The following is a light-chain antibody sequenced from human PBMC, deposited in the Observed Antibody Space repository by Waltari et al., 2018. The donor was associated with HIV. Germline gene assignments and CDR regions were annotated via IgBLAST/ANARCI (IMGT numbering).Light chain of an antibody. Sequence: QSVLTQPHSVSAASGQKVTIPCPGSSSNSGNNFVSWYQQLPGIAPKLLIYDNTKRPSGNPDRFSGSKSGTSATLAITGLQTGDEADYYCGTWDGSLNVWVFGGGTKVTV. J-gene: IGLJ3*02. CDR1: SSNSGNNF. V-gene: IGLV1-51*01. CDR3: GTWDGSLNVWV. CDR2: DNT.